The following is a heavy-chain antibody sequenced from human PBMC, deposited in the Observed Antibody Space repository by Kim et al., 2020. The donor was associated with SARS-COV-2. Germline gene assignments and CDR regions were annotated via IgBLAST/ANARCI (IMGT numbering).Heavy chain of an antibody. CDR1: GFTFSSYA. CDR2: ISGSGGST. D-gene: IGHD3-10*01. V-gene: IGHV3-23*01. CDR3: AKGVRIPLWFGASLRPFQQ. Sequence: GGSLRLSCAASGFTFSSYAMSWVRQAPGKGLEWVSAISGSGGSTYYADSVKGRFTISRDNSKNTLYLQMNSLRAEDTAVYYCAKGVRIPLWFGASLRPFQQWGQGTLVTVSS. J-gene: IGHJ1*01.